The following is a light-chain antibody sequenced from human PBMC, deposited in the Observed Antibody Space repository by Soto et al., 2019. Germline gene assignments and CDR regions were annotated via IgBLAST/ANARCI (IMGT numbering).Light chain of an antibody. CDR1: SSNIGAPYD. Sequence: QSVLTQPPSVSGAPGQRVTISCTGSSSNIGAPYDVHWYQQLPGTAPKLLIYGNNNRPSGVPDRFSGSKSGTSASLAITGLQDEDEADYYCQSYDSRLSGSVFGGGTKLTVL. CDR2: GNN. CDR3: QSYDSRLSGSV. V-gene: IGLV1-40*01. J-gene: IGLJ3*02.